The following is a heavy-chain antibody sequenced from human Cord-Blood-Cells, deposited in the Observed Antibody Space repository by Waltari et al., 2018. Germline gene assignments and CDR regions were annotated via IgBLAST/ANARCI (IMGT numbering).Heavy chain of an antibody. CDR2: SYSGGST. CDR3: ARGDYDSSGYYFDY. CDR1: GFTVSSNY. Sequence: EVQLVESGGGLIQPGGSLRLSCAASGFTVSSNYMSWVRQAPGKGLGWFSVSYSGGSTYYADSVKCLFTISRDNSKNTLYLQMNSLRAEDTAVYYCARGDYDSSGYYFDYWGQGTLVTVSS. D-gene: IGHD3-22*01. J-gene: IGHJ4*02. V-gene: IGHV3-53*01.